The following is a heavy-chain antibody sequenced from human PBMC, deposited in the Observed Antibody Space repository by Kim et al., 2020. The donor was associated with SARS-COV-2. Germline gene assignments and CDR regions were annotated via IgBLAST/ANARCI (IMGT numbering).Heavy chain of an antibody. CDR2: ISGSGGST. D-gene: IGHD3-22*01. J-gene: IGHJ4*02. CDR1: GFTFSSYA. Sequence: GGSLRLSCAASGFTFSSYAMSWVRQAPGKGLERVSAISGSGGSTYYADSVKGRFTISRDNSKNTLYLQMNSLRAEDTAVYYCAKLMYYYDSSGSSPSFDYWGQGTLVTVSS. CDR3: AKLMYYYDSSGSSPSFDY. V-gene: IGHV3-23*01.